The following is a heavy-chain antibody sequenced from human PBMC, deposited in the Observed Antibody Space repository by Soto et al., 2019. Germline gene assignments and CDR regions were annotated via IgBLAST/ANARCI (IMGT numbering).Heavy chain of an antibody. J-gene: IGHJ6*03. Sequence: PSETLSLTCTVSGGSISSYYWSWIRQPPGKGLEWIGYIYYSGSTNYNPSLKSRVTISVDTSKNQFSLKLSSVTAADTAVYYCARGRFEYSSSSAPMDYYYYYMDVWGKRTTVTVSS. CDR2: IYYSGST. V-gene: IGHV4-59*08. CDR1: GGSISSYY. D-gene: IGHD6-6*01. CDR3: ARGRFEYSSSSAPMDYYYYYMDV.